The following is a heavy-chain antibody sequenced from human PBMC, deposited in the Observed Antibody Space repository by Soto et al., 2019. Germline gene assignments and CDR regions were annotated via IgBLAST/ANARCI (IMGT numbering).Heavy chain of an antibody. Sequence: SETLSLTCTVSGGSISSYYWSWIRQPPGKGLEWIGYIYYSGSTNYNPSLKSRVTISVDTSKNQFSLKLSSVTAADTAVYYCAREVYYDFWSGSGRLGAIWYMDVWGKGTTVTVSS. CDR2: IYYSGST. D-gene: IGHD3-3*01. CDR3: AREVYYDFWSGSGRLGAIWYMDV. V-gene: IGHV4-59*01. J-gene: IGHJ6*03. CDR1: GGSISSYY.